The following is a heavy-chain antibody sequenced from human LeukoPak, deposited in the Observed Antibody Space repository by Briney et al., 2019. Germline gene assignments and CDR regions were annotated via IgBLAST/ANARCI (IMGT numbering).Heavy chain of an antibody. J-gene: IGHJ1*01. CDR3: AKIPVRSGSYFQH. V-gene: IGHV4-61*01. Sequence: PSETLSLTCTVSGGSVSSGSYYWSWIRQPPGKGLEWIGYIYYRGSTNYNPSLKSRVTISVDTSKNQFSLKLSSVTAADTAVYYCAKIPVRSGSYFQHWGQGTLVTVSS. D-gene: IGHD1-26*01. CDR2: IYYRGST. CDR1: GGSVSSGSYY.